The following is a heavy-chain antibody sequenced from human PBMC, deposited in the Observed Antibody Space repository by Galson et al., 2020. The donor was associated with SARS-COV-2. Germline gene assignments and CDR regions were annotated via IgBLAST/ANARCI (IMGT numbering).Heavy chain of an antibody. CDR3: ARTSSTATREYYFDY. D-gene: IGHD4-17*01. CDR2: IHNTGHT. J-gene: IGHJ4*02. CDR1: GDSISNDDFY. V-gene: IGHV4-30-4*01. Sequence: SETLSLTCTVSGDSISNDDFYWSWIRQTPGTGLEWIGDIHNTGHTYYNPSLMSRGTMSVDTSKNQFSLRLTSVTAADTAVYFCARTSSTATREYYFDYWGQGTLVSVSS.